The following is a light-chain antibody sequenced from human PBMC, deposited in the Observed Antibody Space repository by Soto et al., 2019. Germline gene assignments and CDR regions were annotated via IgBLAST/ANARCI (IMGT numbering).Light chain of an antibody. J-gene: IGKJ5*01. Sequence: EIVLTQSPATLSVSPGERATLSCRASQSVSSNLAWYQQKPGQAPRLLIYGASNRATGIPARFGGSGSGTDFTLTISSLEPEDFAVYYCQQRSNWPLTFGQGTRLEI. CDR1: QSVSSN. V-gene: IGKV3-11*01. CDR3: QQRSNWPLT. CDR2: GAS.